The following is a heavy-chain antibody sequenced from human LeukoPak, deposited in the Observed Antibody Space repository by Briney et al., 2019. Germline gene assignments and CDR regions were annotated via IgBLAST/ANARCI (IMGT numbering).Heavy chain of an antibody. J-gene: IGHJ6*02. CDR1: GHTLTEIS. CDR2: VDPEDGET. V-gene: IGHV1-24*01. CDR3: ARRYSSGWPYYYYGMDV. Sequence: ASVKVSCKVSGHTLTEISMHWVRQAPGKGFEWMGGVDPEDGETIYAQKLQGRVTMTRNTSISTAYMELSSLRSEDTAVYYCARRYSSGWPYYYYGMDVWGQGTTVTVSS. D-gene: IGHD6-19*01.